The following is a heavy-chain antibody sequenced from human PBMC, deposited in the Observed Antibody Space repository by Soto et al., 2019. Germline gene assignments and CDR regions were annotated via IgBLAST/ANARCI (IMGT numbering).Heavy chain of an antibody. CDR3: AREGGRGVYYFDY. CDR2: IWYDGSNK. D-gene: IGHD3-16*01. V-gene: IGHV3-33*01. Sequence: QVQLVESGGGVVQPGRSLRLSCAASGFTFSSYGMHWVRQAPGKGLEWVAVIWYDGSNKYYADSVKGRFTISRDNSKNPLYLQMNSLRAEDTAVYYCAREGGRGVYYFDYWGQGTLVTVSS. CDR1: GFTFSSYG. J-gene: IGHJ4*02.